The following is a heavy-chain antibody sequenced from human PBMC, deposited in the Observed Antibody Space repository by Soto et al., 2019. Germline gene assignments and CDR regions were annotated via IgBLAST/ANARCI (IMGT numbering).Heavy chain of an antibody. CDR1: GYTFTSYD. V-gene: IGHV1-8*01. J-gene: IGHJ5*02. CDR3: ARGDYHGSGSWENWFDP. D-gene: IGHD3-10*01. Sequence: ASVKVSCKSSGYTFTSYDINCVRQATGQGLEWMGWMNPNSGNTGYAQKFQGRVTMTRNTSISTAYMELSSLRSEDTAVYYCARGDYHGSGSWENWFDPWGQGTLVTVSS. CDR2: MNPNSGNT.